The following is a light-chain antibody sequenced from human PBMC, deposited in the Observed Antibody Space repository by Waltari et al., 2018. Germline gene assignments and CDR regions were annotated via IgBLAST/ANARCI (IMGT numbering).Light chain of an antibody. V-gene: IGKV3-11*01. CDR2: DIS. Sequence: EIGVTQSPATLSFFPGERGTLSCRASQSVSRYMAWYQQKPGQAPRLLIYDISNRATGIPARFSGSGSGSDFTLTISSLEPEDFAVYYCHQHNNWPYTFGQGTKLEI. CDR3: HQHNNWPYT. CDR1: QSVSRY. J-gene: IGKJ2*01.